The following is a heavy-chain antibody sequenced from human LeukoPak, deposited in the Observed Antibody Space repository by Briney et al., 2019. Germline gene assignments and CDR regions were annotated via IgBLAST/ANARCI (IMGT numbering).Heavy chain of an antibody. CDR1: GGAITGSY. Sequence: SETLSLTCNVSGGAITGSYWAWLRQPPGKGLESIGYIYYSGTTNYNPSLEGRVSISVDTSKRQFSLMLRSVTAADTAVYYCAKVKVTYYYDGDGYYYFDYWGQGPLVTVSS. CDR3: AKVKVTYYYDGDGYYYFDY. J-gene: IGHJ4*02. D-gene: IGHD3-22*01. V-gene: IGHV4-59*01. CDR2: IYYSGTT.